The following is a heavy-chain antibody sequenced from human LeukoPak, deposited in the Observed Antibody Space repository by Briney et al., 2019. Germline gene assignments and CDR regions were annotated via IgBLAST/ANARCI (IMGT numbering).Heavy chain of an antibody. V-gene: IGHV3-30*02. CDR1: GFTFSNYA. Sequence: GGSLRLSCAASGFTFSNYAMHWVRQAPGKGLEWVAFIRYDGSNKYYADSVKGRFTISRDNSKNTLYLQMNSLRAEDTAVYYCASTVAIVAPGVDYWGQGTLVTVSS. CDR3: ASTVAIVAPGVDY. J-gene: IGHJ4*02. CDR2: IRYDGSNK. D-gene: IGHD5-12*01.